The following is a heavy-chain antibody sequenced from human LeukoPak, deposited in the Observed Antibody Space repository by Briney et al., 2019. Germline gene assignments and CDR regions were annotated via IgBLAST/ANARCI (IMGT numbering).Heavy chain of an antibody. D-gene: IGHD3-9*01. V-gene: IGHV3-66*01. CDR1: GFTVSSNY. CDR3: AREILTGYYKDY. Sequence: GGSLRLSCAASGFTVSSNYMSWVRQAPGKGLEWVSVIYSGGSTYYADSVKGRFTISRDNSKNTLYLQMNSLRAEDTAVYYCAREILTGYYKDYWGQGTLVTVSS. CDR2: IYSGGST. J-gene: IGHJ4*02.